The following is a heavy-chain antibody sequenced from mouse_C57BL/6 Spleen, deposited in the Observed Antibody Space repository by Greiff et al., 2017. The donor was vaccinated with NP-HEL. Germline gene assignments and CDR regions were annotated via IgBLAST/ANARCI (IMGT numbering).Heavy chain of an antibody. D-gene: IGHD1-1*01. V-gene: IGHV1-18*01. Sequence: EVKVVESGPELVKPGASVKIPCKASGYTFTDYNMDWVKQSHGKSLEWIGDINPNNGGTIYNQKFKGKATLTVDKSSSTAYMELRSLTSEDTAVYYCARHQDYYGSSFAYWDQGTLVTVSA. CDR2: INPNNGGT. CDR1: GYTFTDYN. CDR3: ARHQDYYGSSFAY. J-gene: IGHJ3*01.